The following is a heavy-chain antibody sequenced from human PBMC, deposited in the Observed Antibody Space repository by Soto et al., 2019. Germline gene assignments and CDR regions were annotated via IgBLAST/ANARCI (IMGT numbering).Heavy chain of an antibody. D-gene: IGHD6-19*01. CDR1: GGTFSSYA. V-gene: IGHV1-69*13. CDR3: ARVSASIAVPEGENYFDY. J-gene: IGHJ4*02. Sequence: GASVKVSCKASGGTFSSYAISWVRQAPGQGLEWMGGTIPIFGTANYAQKFQGRVTITADESTSTAYMELSSLRSEDTAVYYCARVSASIAVPEGENYFDYWGQGTLVTVSS. CDR2: TIPIFGTA.